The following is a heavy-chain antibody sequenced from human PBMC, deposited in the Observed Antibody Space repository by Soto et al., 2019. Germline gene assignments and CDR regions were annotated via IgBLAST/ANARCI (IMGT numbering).Heavy chain of an antibody. J-gene: IGHJ4*02. CDR1: GYTFSDYG. CDR2: VSTYNTNT. V-gene: IGHV1-18*01. CDR3: ARELNTDSSAYYSFAY. Sequence: ASVKVSCKTSGYTFSDYGLAWPRQTPGQRPEWMGWVSTYNTNTNYAQKFQGRVTMTTDTSTTTTSMELRSLRSDDTAVYYCARELNTDSSAYYSFAYWGQGTLVTVSS. D-gene: IGHD3-22*01.